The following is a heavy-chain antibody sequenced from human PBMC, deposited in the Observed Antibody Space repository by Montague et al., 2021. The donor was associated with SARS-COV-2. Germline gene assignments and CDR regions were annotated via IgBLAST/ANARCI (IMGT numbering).Heavy chain of an antibody. CDR2: ISSSGSTI. CDR3: ATMATDLDYNGMDV. CDR1: GFTFSSYE. J-gene: IGHJ6*02. D-gene: IGHD5-24*01. Sequence: SLRLSCAAPGFTFSSYEMNWVRQAPGKGLEWVSYISSSGSTISXXXSXXGRFTISRDNAKDSLYLQMNSLRAEDTAVSYCATMATDLDYNGMDVWGQGTTVTVSS. V-gene: IGHV3-48*03.